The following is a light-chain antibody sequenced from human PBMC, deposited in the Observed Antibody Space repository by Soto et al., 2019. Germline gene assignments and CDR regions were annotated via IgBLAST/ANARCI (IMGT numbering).Light chain of an antibody. CDR3: QHYNSYSEA. J-gene: IGKJ1*01. Sequence: AIQLTQSPSSLSASVGDRVTITCRASQGISSYLAWYQQKPGKAPKLLIYDASTLESGVPSRFSGSGSGTEFTLTISSPQPDDFATYYCQHYNSYSEAFGQGTKVDIK. V-gene: IGKV1-13*02. CDR1: QGISSY. CDR2: DAS.